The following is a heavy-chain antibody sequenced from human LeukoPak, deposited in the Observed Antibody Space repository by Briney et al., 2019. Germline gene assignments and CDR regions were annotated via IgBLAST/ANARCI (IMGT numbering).Heavy chain of an antibody. V-gene: IGHV4-59*08. D-gene: IGHD3-22*01. J-gene: IGHJ3*02. CDR2: IYYSGST. Sequence: SETLSLTCTVSGGSISSYYWSWLRQPPGKGLEWIGYIYYSGSTNYNPSLKSRVTISVDTSKNQFSLKLSSVTAADTAVYYCERHSSMIDLHDAFDIWGQGTMVTVSS. CDR3: ERHSSMIDLHDAFDI. CDR1: GGSISSYY.